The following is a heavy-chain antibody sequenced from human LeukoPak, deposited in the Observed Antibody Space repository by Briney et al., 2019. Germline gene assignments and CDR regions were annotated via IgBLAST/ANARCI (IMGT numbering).Heavy chain of an antibody. Sequence: VASVKVSCKASGYTFTGYYMHWVRQAPGQGLEWMGGIIPIFGTANYAQKFQGRVTITADKSTSTAYMELSSLRSEDTAVYYCARGYYSSSPPRYYYYYMDVWGKGTTVTVSS. CDR2: IIPIFGTA. CDR1: GYTFTGYY. D-gene: IGHD6-6*01. J-gene: IGHJ6*03. CDR3: ARGYYSSSPPRYYYYYMDV. V-gene: IGHV1-69*06.